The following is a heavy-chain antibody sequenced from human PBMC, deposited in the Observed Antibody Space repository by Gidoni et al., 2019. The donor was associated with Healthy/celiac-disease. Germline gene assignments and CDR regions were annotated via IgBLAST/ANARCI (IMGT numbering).Heavy chain of an antibody. CDR3: AIENIAFDI. Sequence: EVQLVESGGGMDKTGGSVRHAGAASGFTFSSYSMNGFRQAPGKGLEWVSSFRSSSSSIYYAVSVTGRFTISRDNAKNSLYLPMNSLRAEDTALYSCAIENIAFDIWGHGTIVPVSS. CDR2: FRSSSSSI. CDR1: GFTFSSYS. V-gene: IGHV3-21*01. J-gene: IGHJ3*02.